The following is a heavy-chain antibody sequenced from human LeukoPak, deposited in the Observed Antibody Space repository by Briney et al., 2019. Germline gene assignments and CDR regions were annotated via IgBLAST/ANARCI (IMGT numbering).Heavy chain of an antibody. J-gene: IGHJ6*02. CDR3: ARGSSYDILSRYYGMDV. D-gene: IGHD3-9*01. CDR1: GFTFRSYD. Sequence: PGGSLRLSCVASGFTFRSYDMFWVRQPTGKGLEWVSGIGTAGDTNYADSVKGRFTISRENAKNSLYLQMNSLRAGDTVVYYCARGSSYDILSRYYGMDVWGQGTTVTVSS. CDR2: IGTAGDT. V-gene: IGHV3-13*04.